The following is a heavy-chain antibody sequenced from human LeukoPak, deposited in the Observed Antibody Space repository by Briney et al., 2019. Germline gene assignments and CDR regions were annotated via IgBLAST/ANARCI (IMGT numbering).Heavy chain of an antibody. V-gene: IGHV3-48*04. D-gene: IGHD3-22*01. CDR1: GFTFSSYG. J-gene: IGHJ4*02. CDR2: ISSSGSTI. Sequence: PGGSLRLSCAASGFTFSSYGMHWVRQAPGKGLEWVSYISSSGSTIYYADSVKGRFTISRDNAKNSLYLQMNSLRAEDTAVYYCARAGDYYDSSGFYSFPDYWGQGTLVTVSS. CDR3: ARAGDYYDSSGFYSFPDY.